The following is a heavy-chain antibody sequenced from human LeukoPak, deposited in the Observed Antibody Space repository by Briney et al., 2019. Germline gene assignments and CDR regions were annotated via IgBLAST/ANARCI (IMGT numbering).Heavy chain of an antibody. D-gene: IGHD2-2*01. CDR3: ASDIVVVPAAPPFDP. J-gene: IGHJ5*02. CDR2: ISSSSSYI. Sequence: GGSLRLSCAASGFTFSSYAMHWVRKAPGKGLEWVSSISSSSSYIYYADSVKGRFTISRDNAKNSLYLQMNSLRAEDTAVYYCASDIVVVPAAPPFDPWGQGTLVTVSS. V-gene: IGHV3-21*01. CDR1: GFTFSSYA.